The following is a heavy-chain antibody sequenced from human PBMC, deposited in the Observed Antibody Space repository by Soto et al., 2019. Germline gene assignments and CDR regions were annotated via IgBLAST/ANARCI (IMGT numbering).Heavy chain of an antibody. CDR2: IDSSSATI. D-gene: IGHD5-12*01. Sequence: EVQLVESGGGLVQPGGSLRVSCAASGFTLSRYSMNWVRQAPGKGLEWLSYIDSSSATIYYADSVKGRFIISRDNAENSLYLQMNSLRDEDTAVYYCARGGVATIFGDSWGQGTLVTVSS. V-gene: IGHV3-48*02. J-gene: IGHJ4*02. CDR3: ARGGVATIFGDS. CDR1: GFTLSRYS.